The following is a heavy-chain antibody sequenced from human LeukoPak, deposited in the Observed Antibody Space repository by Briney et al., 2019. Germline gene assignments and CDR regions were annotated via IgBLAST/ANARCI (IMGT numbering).Heavy chain of an antibody. Sequence: GSLRLSCTTSGFTFGDYAMSWVRQAPGKGLEWVSFIRRKAHGGTTEYAASVKGRFSSSRDDSKSIAYLQMNSLITEDTAVYFCTRVTYYYDNSGYFHFDSWGQGSLVTVSS. CDR1: GFTFGDYA. CDR3: TRVTYYYDNSGYFHFDS. V-gene: IGHV3-49*04. J-gene: IGHJ4*02. D-gene: IGHD3-22*01. CDR2: IRRKAHGGTT.